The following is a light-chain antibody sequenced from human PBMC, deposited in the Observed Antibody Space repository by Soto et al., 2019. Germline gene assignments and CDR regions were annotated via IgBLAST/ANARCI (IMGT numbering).Light chain of an antibody. CDR3: QQYHTWPIT. CDR1: ESISRDY. CDR2: GAS. V-gene: IGKV3-15*01. J-gene: IGKJ4*01. Sequence: ESVLTQSPGTLSLSPGQRATLSCRASESISRDYLAWYQQRLGQAPRLLIYGASSGATGIPARFSGSGSGTEFTLTISSLQSEDCAIYYCQQYHTWPITFGGGTKVDIK.